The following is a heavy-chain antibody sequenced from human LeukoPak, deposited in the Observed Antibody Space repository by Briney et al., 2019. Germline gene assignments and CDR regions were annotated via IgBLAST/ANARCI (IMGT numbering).Heavy chain of an antibody. J-gene: IGHJ6*03. Sequence: SETLSLTCTVSGGSISSYYWSWIRQPPGKGLEWIGYIYYSGSTNYNPSLKSRVTISVDTSKNQLSLKLSSVTAADTAVYYCARGAGKLTAYTPYYYYMDVWGKGTTVTVSS. CDR1: GGSISSYY. V-gene: IGHV4-59*01. CDR3: ARGAGKLTAYTPYYYYMDV. CDR2: IYYSGST. D-gene: IGHD2-2*02.